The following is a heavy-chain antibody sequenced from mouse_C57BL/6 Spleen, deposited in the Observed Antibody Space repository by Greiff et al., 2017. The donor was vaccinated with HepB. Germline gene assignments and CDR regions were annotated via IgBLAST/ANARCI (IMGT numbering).Heavy chain of an antibody. J-gene: IGHJ1*03. CDR2: IYPGDGDT. CDR1: GYAFSSSW. CDR3: ARQSEGWYFDV. Sequence: QVQLKESGPELVKPGASVKISCKASGYAFSSSWMNWVKQRPGKGLEWIGRIYPGDGDTNYNGKFKGKATLTADKSSSAAYMQLSSLTSEDSAVYFCARQSEGWYFDVWGTGTTVTVSS. V-gene: IGHV1-82*01.